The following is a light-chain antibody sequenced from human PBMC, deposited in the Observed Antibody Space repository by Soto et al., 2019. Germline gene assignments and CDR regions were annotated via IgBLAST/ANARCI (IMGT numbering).Light chain of an antibody. CDR3: QPRNVWPPVT. CDR1: QGISRY. Sequence: PGTLSLSPWDRTTLSCMSSQGISRYLAWYQQKPGQGPRLLGDVASSRATGHPDRFSGRGAGTDLTLTISSLEPEDSAVYYRQPRNVWPPVTFGQGTRLEI. J-gene: IGKJ5*01. CDR2: VAS. V-gene: IGKV3D-11*01.